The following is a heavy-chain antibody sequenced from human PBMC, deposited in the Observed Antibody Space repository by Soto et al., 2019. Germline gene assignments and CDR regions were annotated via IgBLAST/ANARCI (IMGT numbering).Heavy chain of an antibody. Sequence: SETLPLTCAVYGGSFSGYYWSWIRQPPGKGLEWIGEINHSGSTNYNPSLKSRVTISVDTSKNQFSLKLSSVTAADTAVYYCARGGGYDSFDYWGQGVLVTVSS. D-gene: IGHD5-12*01. CDR1: GGSFSGYY. CDR3: ARGGGYDSFDY. J-gene: IGHJ4*02. CDR2: INHSGST. V-gene: IGHV4-34*01.